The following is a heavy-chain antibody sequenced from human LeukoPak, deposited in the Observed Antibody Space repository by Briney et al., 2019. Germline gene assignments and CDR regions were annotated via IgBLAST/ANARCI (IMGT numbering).Heavy chain of an antibody. V-gene: IGHV4-59*01. CDR2: IYYSGNT. CDR3: ARDWGVGGRPGYMDV. Sequence: SETLSLTCAVYGGSFSGYYWSWIRQPPGKGLEWIGYIYYSGNTNYNPSLKSRVTILVGTSKNQVSLKLSSVTAADTAVYFCARDWGVGGRPGYMDVWGKGTTVTVSS. CDR1: GGSFSGYY. J-gene: IGHJ6*03. D-gene: IGHD6-6*01.